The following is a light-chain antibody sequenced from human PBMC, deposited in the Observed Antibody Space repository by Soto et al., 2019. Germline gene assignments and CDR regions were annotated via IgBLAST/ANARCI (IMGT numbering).Light chain of an antibody. J-gene: IGKJ2*01. CDR1: QSVSSSY. Sequence: ENVLTQSPGTLSLSPGERATLSCRASQSVSSSYLAWYQQKLGQAPRLLIYGASIRATGTPDRFSGSGSGTDFTLTISRLEPEDFGVYYCQQYGNSLAFGQGTKLEIK. V-gene: IGKV3-20*01. CDR3: QQYGNSLA. CDR2: GAS.